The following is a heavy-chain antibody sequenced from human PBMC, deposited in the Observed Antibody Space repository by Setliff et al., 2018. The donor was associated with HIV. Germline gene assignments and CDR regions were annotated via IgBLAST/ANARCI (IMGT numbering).Heavy chain of an antibody. CDR3: ARLSRWSIAVAGTHLYYYGMDV. V-gene: IGHV1-3*01. J-gene: IGHJ6*02. CDR1: GYTFTSYA. D-gene: IGHD6-19*01. Sequence: GASVKVSCKASGYTFTSYAMHWVRQAPGQRLEWMGWINAGNGNAKYSQKFQGRVTITRDTSASTAYMELSSLRSEDTAVYYCARLSRWSIAVAGTHLYYYGMDVWGQGTTVTVSS. CDR2: INAGNGNA.